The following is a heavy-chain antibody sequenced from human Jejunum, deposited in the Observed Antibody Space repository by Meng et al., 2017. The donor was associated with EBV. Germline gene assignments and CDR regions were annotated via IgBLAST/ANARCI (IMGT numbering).Heavy chain of an antibody. J-gene: IGHJ4*02. CDR2: INHSGIA. Sequence: QVQLQQWGAGLFKPSETLSLTCAVYGGSFSDYYWTWIRQSPETGLEWIGEINHSGIADYNPSLKSRVTISVDKSENHFSLKLNSVTAADTAVYYCARVRCSGGSCFYFDYWGQGALVTVSA. CDR1: GGSFSDYY. V-gene: IGHV4-34*02. D-gene: IGHD2-15*01. CDR3: ARVRCSGGSCFYFDY.